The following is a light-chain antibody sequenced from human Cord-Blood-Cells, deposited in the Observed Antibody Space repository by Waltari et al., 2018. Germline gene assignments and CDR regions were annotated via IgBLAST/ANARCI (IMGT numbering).Light chain of an antibody. CDR2: KAS. CDR1: NIGRKS. Sequence: SYVLTQPPPVSAARGKTARITWGGNNIGRKSVHWYQQKPGQAPVLVIYKASERPSGIPERFSGSSSGTTVTLTISGVQAEDEADYYCQSADSSGTWVFGGGTKLTVL. CDR3: QSADSSGTWV. V-gene: IGLV3-25*03. J-gene: IGLJ3*02.